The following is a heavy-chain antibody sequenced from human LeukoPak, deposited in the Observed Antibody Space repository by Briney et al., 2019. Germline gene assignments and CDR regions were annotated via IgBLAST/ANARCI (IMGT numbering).Heavy chain of an antibody. CDR2: INPNSGGT. J-gene: IGHJ4*02. CDR3: ARTTCYYDSSGYYTPPHFDY. Sequence: ASVKVSCKASGYTFTGYYMHWVRQAPGQGLEWMGRINPNSGGTNYAQKFQGRVTMTRDTSISTAYMELSRLRSDDTAVYYCARTTCYYDSSGYYTPPHFDYWGQGTLVTVSS. CDR1: GYTFTGYY. D-gene: IGHD3-22*01. V-gene: IGHV1-2*06.